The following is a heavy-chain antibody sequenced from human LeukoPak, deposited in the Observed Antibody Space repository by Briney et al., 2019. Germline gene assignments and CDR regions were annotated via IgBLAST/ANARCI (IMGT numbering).Heavy chain of an antibody. CDR1: GGSFSGYY. J-gene: IGHJ4*02. Sequence: SETLCLTCAVYGGSFSGYYWSWIRQPLGKGLEWSGEINHGGSTNSNPSLKSRLTISVDTSKNQFSLKLSSVTAADTAVYYCGRAGGSGWFVDYWGQGILVTVSS. D-gene: IGHD6-19*01. CDR2: INHGGST. V-gene: IGHV4-34*01. CDR3: GRAGGSGWFVDY.